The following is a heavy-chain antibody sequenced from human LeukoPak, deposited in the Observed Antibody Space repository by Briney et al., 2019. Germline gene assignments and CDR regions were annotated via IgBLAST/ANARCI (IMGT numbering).Heavy chain of an antibody. V-gene: IGHV3-48*03. CDR1: GFTFSSYE. CDR2: ISSSGSTI. CDR3: ARASNSSGWRRPFDY. Sequence: PGGSLRLSCAASGFTFSSYEMNWVRQAPGKGLEWVSYISSSGSTIYYADSVKGRFTISRDNAKNSLYLQMNSLRAEDTAVYYCARASNSSGWRRPFDYWGQGTLVTVSS. J-gene: IGHJ4*02. D-gene: IGHD6-19*01.